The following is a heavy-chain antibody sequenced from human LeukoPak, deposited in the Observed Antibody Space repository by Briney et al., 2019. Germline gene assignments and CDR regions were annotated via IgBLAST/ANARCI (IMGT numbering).Heavy chain of an antibody. CDR1: GFTFSSYA. J-gene: IGHJ4*02. V-gene: IGHV3-23*01. CDR3: AKGRGGSVWAHLDN. Sequence: GGSLRLSCAASGFTFSSYAMSWVRQAPGKGLEWVSVISGGGVSTNYADSVEGRFTISRDNSKDTLYLQMNSLRAEDTALYYCAKGRGGSVWAHLDNWGQGTLVTVSS. D-gene: IGHD2-15*01. CDR2: ISGGGVST.